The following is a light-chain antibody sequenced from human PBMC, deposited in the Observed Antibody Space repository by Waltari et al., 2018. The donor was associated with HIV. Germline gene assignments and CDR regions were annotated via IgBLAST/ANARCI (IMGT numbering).Light chain of an antibody. CDR3: QQYGSSPRT. CDR2: GAS. CDR1: QSVSSSY. V-gene: IGKV3-20*01. J-gene: IGKJ1*01. Sequence: VLTQSPGPLSLSPGERATRSCRASQSVSSSYLAWYQRKPGQAPRLLIYGASSRATGIPDRFSGSGSGTDFTLTISRLEPEDIAVYYCQQYGSSPRTFGQGTQVEIK.